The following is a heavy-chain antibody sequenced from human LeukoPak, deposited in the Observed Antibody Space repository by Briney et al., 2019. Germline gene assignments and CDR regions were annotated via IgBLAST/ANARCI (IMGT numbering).Heavy chain of an antibody. CDR1: GFTFSSFR. CDR3: ARRPPNVN. CDR2: ISTSGSTM. Sequence: GGSLRLSCAASGFTFSSFRMTWVRQAPGKGLEWVSYISTSGSTMYYADSVKGRFTISRDNAKNSLYLQMNSLRAEDTAVYYCARRPPNVNWGQGTLVTVSS. J-gene: IGHJ4*02. V-gene: IGHV3-48*01.